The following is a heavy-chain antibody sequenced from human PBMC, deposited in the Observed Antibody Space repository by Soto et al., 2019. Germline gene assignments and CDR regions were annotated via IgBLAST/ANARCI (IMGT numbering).Heavy chain of an antibody. Sequence: PGGSLRLSCAASGFTFSSYSMNWVRQAPGKGLEWVSSISSSSSYIYYADSVKGRFTTSRDNAKNSLYLQMNSLRAEDTAVYYCAREGTYCTNGVCPPYGMDVWGQGTTVTVSS. CDR2: ISSSSSYI. V-gene: IGHV3-21*01. D-gene: IGHD2-8*01. CDR3: AREGTYCTNGVCPPYGMDV. CDR1: GFTFSSYS. J-gene: IGHJ6*02.